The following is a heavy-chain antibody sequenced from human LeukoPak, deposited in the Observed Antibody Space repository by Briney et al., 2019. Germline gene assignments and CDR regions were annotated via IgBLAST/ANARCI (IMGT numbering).Heavy chain of an antibody. V-gene: IGHV4-34*01. CDR2: INHSGST. J-gene: IGHJ4*02. CDR1: GGSFSGYY. Sequence: PLETLSLTCAVYGGSFSGYYWSWIRQPPGKGLEWIGEINHSGSTNYNPSLKSRVTISVDTSKNQFSLKLSSVTAADTAVYYCARGRSYYYGSGILFDYWGQGTLVTVSS. D-gene: IGHD3-10*01. CDR3: ARGRSYYYGSGILFDY.